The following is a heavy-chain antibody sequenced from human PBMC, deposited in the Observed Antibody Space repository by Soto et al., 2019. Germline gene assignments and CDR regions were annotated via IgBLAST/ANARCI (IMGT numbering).Heavy chain of an antibody. V-gene: IGHV1-69*13. J-gene: IGHJ6*02. CDR1: GGTFSSYA. CDR3: ARDQEEYCSSTSCFGMEV. Sequence: ASVKVSCKASGGTFSSYAISWVRQAPGQGLEWMGGIIPIFGTANYAQKFQGRVTITADESTSTAYMELSSLRSEDTAVYYCARDQEEYCSSTSCFGMEVWGQGTTVTV. D-gene: IGHD2-2*01. CDR2: IIPIFGTA.